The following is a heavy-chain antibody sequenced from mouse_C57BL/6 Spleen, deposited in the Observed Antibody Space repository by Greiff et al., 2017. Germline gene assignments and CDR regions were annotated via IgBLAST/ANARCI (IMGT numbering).Heavy chain of an antibody. CDR1: GYSFTGYF. CDR3: TRGHYGFDY. D-gene: IGHD1-1*01. Sequence: VQLQQSGPELVKPGDSVKISCKASGYSFTGYFMNWVMQSHGQSLEWIGRINPYNGDTFYNQKFKGKATLTVDKSSSTAHMGLRSLTSEDSAVYYCTRGHYGFDYWGQGTTLTVAS. V-gene: IGHV1-20*01. CDR2: INPYNGDT. J-gene: IGHJ2*01.